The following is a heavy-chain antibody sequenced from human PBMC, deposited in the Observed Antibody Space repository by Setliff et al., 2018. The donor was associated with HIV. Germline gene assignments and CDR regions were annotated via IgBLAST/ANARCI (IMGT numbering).Heavy chain of an antibody. CDR1: GFSVSTNY. CDR3: ATAGTYYYGSGSYHASGY. V-gene: IGHV3-53*01. D-gene: IGHD3-10*01. J-gene: IGHJ4*02. CDR2: IYSGGST. Sequence: PGGSLRLSCAASGFSVSTNYMSWVRQAPGKGLEWVSIIYSGGSTYYADSVKGRFTISRDNSKNTLYLQMNSLRAEDTAVYYCATAGTYYYGSGSYHASGYWGQGTLVTVSS.